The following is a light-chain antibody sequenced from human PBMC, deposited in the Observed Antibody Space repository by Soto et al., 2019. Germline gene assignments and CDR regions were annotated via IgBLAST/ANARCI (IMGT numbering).Light chain of an antibody. CDR1: SGHSNYA. CDR3: HTWGSGIVV. V-gene: IGLV4-69*01. Sequence: QPVLTQSPSASASLGASVKLTCTLSSGHSNYAIAWHQQQSEKGHRYLMKLNSDGSHSTGDGIPDLFSGSSSGAERYLTSSSLQSEDEADYYFHTWGSGIVVFGGGTKLTVL. J-gene: IGLJ2*01. CDR2: LNSDGSH.